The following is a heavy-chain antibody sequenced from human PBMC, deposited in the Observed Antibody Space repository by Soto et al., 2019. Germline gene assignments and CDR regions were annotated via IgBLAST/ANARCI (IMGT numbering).Heavy chain of an antibody. CDR2: IYYSGST. V-gene: IGHV4-59*01. CDR3: ARGMPGIAAAGRSVTDV. Sequence: SDTRRVAGGSRTRFSRSRVQQTPRKGLEWIGYIYYSGSTNYNPSLKSRVTISVDTSKNQFSLKLSSVTAADTAVYYCARGMPGIAAAGRSVTDVWGQGTTVTVSS. CDR1: GGSRTRFS. J-gene: IGHJ6*02. D-gene: IGHD6-13*01.